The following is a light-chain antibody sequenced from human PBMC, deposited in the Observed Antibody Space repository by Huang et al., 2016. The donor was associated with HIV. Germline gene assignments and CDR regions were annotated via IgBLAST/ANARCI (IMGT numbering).Light chain of an antibody. CDR3: QQYLSDLWT. CDR2: WDS. V-gene: IGKV4-1*01. J-gene: IGKJ1*01. Sequence: DIVMTQSPDFLAVPLGERATINCKSSQSVSYNSDSESYVAWFHQKPGQSPKLLIYWDSTRESGVPERFSGSGSGTDFTLTISSLQAEDVGVYYCQQYLSDLWTFGQGTGVEIK. CDR1: QSVSYNSDSESY.